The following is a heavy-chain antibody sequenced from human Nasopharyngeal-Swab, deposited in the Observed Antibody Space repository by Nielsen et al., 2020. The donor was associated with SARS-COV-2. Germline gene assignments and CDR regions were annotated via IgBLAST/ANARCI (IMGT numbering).Heavy chain of an antibody. CDR2: ISSSSRTI. CDR3: FQTDPAFDI. CDR1: GFTFSSYS. Sequence: GESLKISCAASGFTFSSYSMNWVRQAPGKGLEWVSYISSSSRTIYCADSVKGLFTISRDNAKNSLYLQMNSLRDEDTALYYCFQTDPAFDIWGQGTMFTVSS. J-gene: IGHJ3*02. D-gene: IGHD1-14*01. V-gene: IGHV3-48*02.